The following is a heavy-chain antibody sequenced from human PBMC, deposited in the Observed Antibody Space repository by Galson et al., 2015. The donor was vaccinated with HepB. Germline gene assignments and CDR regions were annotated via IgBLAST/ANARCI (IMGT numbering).Heavy chain of an antibody. CDR1: GFTVSSNY. D-gene: IGHD3-22*01. J-gene: IGHJ3*02. Sequence: SLRLSCAASGFTVSSNYMSWVRQAPGKGLEWVSVIYSGGSTYYADSVKGRFTISRDNSKNTLYLQMNSLRAEDTAVYYCASRIVVVITTAFDIWGQGTMVTVSS. CDR2: IYSGGST. CDR3: ASRIVVVITTAFDI. V-gene: IGHV3-66*01.